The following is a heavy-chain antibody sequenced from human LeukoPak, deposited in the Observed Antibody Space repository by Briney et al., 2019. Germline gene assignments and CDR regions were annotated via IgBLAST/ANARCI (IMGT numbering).Heavy chain of an antibody. Sequence: SVKVSCKASGGTFSSYAISWVRQAPGQGLEWMGRIIPILGIANYAQKFQGRVTITADKSTSTAYMELRSLRSDDTAVYYCARVVGYSYGLGYWGQGTLVTVSS. CDR3: ARVVGYSYGLGY. D-gene: IGHD5-18*01. J-gene: IGHJ4*02. V-gene: IGHV1-69*04. CDR1: GGTFSSYA. CDR2: IIPILGIA.